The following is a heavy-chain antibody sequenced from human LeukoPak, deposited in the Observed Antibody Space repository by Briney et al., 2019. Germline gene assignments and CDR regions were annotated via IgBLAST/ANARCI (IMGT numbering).Heavy chain of an antibody. J-gene: IGHJ3*02. CDR1: GYTFTRFG. Sequence: GASVKVSCEAYGYTFTRFGVTWVRQAPGQGLEWMGWISAYNDTNYAQEFRGRVTMTTDTSTSTAYMELRSLRSDDTAVYYCARDQPYYGDHLYAFDIWGQGTMVTVSS. V-gene: IGHV1-18*01. CDR3: ARDQPYYGDHLYAFDI. D-gene: IGHD3-10*01. CDR2: ISAYNDT.